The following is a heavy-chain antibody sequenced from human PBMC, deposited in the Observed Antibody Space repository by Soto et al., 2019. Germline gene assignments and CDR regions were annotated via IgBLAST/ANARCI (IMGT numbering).Heavy chain of an antibody. CDR2: IWYDGSNK. CDR1: GFTFSSYG. CDR3: ARDTYYGMDV. Sequence: QVQLVESGGGVVQPGRSLRLSCAASGFTFSSYGMHWVRQALGKGLEWVAVIWYDGSNKYYADSVKGRFTISRDNSKNTLYLQMNSLRAEDTAVYYCARDTYYGMDVWGQGTTVTVSS. V-gene: IGHV3-33*01. J-gene: IGHJ6*02.